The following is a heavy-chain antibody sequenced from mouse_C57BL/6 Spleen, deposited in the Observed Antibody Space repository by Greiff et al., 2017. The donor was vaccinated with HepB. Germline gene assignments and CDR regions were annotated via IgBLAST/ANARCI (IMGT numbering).Heavy chain of an antibody. V-gene: IGHV14-2*01. J-gene: IGHJ4*01. D-gene: IGHD1-1*01. CDR3: DIVIDYYGSNLYAMDY. CDR2: IDPEDGET. CDR1: GFNIKDYY. Sequence: VQLQQSGAELVKPGASVKLSCTASGFNIKDYYMHWVKQRPEQGLEWIGRIDPEDGETKYAPKFQGKATITADTSSNTAYLRLSSLTSEATAVYYCDIVIDYYGSNLYAMDYWGQGTSVTVSS.